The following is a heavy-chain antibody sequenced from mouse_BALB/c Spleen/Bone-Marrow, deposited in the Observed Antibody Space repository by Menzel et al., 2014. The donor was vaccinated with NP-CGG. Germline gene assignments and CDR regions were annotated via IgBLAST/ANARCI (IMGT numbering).Heavy chain of an antibody. CDR1: GFDFSGFW. V-gene: IGHV4-1*02. J-gene: IGHJ3*01. CDR2: ISPDSSTI. Sequence: EVQLVESGGGLVQPGRSLKLSCAASGFDFSGFWMGWVRQAPGKGLEWIGEISPDSSTINYTPSLKDRFIISRDNAKNTLYLQMSKVRSEDTALYYCARLGYYGGFAYWGQGTLVTVSA. D-gene: IGHD2-3*01. CDR3: ARLGYYGGFAY.